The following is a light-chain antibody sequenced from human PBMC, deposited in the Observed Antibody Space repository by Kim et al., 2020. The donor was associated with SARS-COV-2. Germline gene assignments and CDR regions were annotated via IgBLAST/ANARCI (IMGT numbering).Light chain of an antibody. V-gene: IGKV3-20*01. Sequence: APRLLIYGTSSRATGIPDRFSGSGSGTDFTLTISRLEPEDFAIYYCQQYDDTFTFGPGTKVDIK. CDR3: QQYDDTFT. CDR2: GTS. J-gene: IGKJ3*01.